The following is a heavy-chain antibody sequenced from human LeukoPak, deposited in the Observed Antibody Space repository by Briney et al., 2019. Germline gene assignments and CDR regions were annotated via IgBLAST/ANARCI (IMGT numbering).Heavy chain of an antibody. CDR2: IYYSGST. V-gene: IGHV4-39*07. J-gene: IGHJ4*02. D-gene: IGHD1-26*01. Sequence: SETPSLTCTVSGGSISSSSYYWGWIRQPPGKGLEWIGSIYYSGSTYYNPSLKSRVTISVDTSKNQFSLKLSSVTAADTAVYYCARVKGLSGSLDYWGQGTLVTVSS. CDR1: GGSISSSSYY. CDR3: ARVKGLSGSLDY.